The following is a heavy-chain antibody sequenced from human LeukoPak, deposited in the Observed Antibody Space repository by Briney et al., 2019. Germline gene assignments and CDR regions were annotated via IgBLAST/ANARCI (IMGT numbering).Heavy chain of an antibody. V-gene: IGHV3-7*01. D-gene: IGHD2-2*01. CDR2: IKQDGSEK. Sequence: GGSLRLSCAASGFTFSTYAMSWVRQAPGKGLEWVANIKQDGSEKYYVDSVKGRFTISRDNAKNSLYLQMNSLRAEDTAVYYCARVYCSSTSCRKNNWFDPWGQGTLVTVSS. CDR1: GFTFSTYA. J-gene: IGHJ5*02. CDR3: ARVYCSSTSCRKNNWFDP.